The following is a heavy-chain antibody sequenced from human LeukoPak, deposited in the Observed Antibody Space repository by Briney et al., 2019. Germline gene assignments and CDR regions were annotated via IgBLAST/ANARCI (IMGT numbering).Heavy chain of an antibody. Sequence: GGSLRLSCAASGLTFSGYAMSWVRQAPGKGLEWVSAISVSGGSTYYADSVKGLFTISKDNSKNTLYLQMDSLRPEDTAVYYCAKSSTGAAGSDAFDIWGQGTMVTVSS. CDR1: GLTFSGYA. CDR2: ISVSGGST. J-gene: IGHJ3*02. V-gene: IGHV3-23*01. D-gene: IGHD2-2*01. CDR3: AKSSTGAAGSDAFDI.